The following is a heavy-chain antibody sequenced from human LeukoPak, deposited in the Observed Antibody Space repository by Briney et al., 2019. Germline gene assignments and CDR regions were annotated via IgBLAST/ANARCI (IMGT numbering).Heavy chain of an antibody. CDR2: IYPGDSDT. CDR1: GSIFTSYW. J-gene: IGHJ4*02. D-gene: IGHD2-15*01. V-gene: IGHV5-51*01. CDR3: ARFLVVAATPLDY. Sequence: SGASLKISCKGSGSIFTSYWIGWVRQLPGKGLEWMGIIYPGDSDTRYSPSFQGQVTISADKSISTAYLQWSSLKASDTAMYYCARFLVVAATPLDYWGQGTLVTVSS.